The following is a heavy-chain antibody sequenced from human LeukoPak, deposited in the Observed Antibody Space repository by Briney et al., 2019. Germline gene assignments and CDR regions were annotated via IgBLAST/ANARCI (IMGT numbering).Heavy chain of an antibody. CDR3: ARVYYSSSYDYWYFDL. D-gene: IGHD6-13*01. V-gene: IGHV4-61*05. Sequence: SETLSLTCTVSGGSISSSSYNWGWIRQPPGKGLEWIGYIYYSGSTNYNPSLKSRVTISVDTSKNQFSLKLSSVTAADTAVYYCARVYYSSSYDYWYFDLWGRGTLVTVSS. CDR2: IYYSGST. CDR1: GGSISSSSYN. J-gene: IGHJ2*01.